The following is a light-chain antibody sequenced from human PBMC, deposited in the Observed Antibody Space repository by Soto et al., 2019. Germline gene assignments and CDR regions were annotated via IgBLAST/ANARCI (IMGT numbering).Light chain of an antibody. J-gene: IGKJ5*01. Sequence: DIEMTQSPSSLSASVGDRVTITCRASQNINSNLNWYQQKPGKAPMRLIYGASILQCGVPSRFGGSGSGTDFTLTISSLQPEDFATYYCQQSYSMPPITFGQGTRLEI. CDR1: QNINSN. CDR3: QQSYSMPPIT. CDR2: GAS. V-gene: IGKV1-39*01.